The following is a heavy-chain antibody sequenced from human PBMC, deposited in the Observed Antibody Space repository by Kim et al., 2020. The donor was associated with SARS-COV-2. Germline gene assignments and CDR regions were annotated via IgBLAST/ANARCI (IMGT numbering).Heavy chain of an antibody. CDR3: ARGNWGYYGEGDY. J-gene: IGHJ4*02. V-gene: IGHV3-30-3*01. Sequence: GGSLRLSCAASGFTFSSYAMHWVRQAPGKGLEWVAVISYDGSNKYYADSVKGRFTISRDNSKNTLYLQMNSLRAEDTAVYYCARGNWGYYGEGDYWGQGTLVTVSS. CDR2: ISYDGSNK. CDR1: GFTFSSYA. D-gene: IGHD3-16*01.